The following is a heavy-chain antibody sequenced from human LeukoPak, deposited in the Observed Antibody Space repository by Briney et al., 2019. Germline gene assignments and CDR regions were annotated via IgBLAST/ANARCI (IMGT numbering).Heavy chain of an antibody. Sequence: ASVKVSCKAPGYTFTGYYMHWVRQAPGQGLEWMGWINPNSGGTNYAQKFQGRVTMTRDTSISTAYMELSRLRSDDTAVYYCAISGHCSSTSCLDYWGQGTLVTVSS. D-gene: IGHD2-2*01. J-gene: IGHJ4*02. CDR1: GYTFTGYY. CDR3: AISGHCSSTSCLDY. V-gene: IGHV1-2*02. CDR2: INPNSGGT.